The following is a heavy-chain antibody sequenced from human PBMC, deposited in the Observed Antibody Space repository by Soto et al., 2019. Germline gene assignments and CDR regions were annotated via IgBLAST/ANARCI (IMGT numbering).Heavy chain of an antibody. J-gene: IGHJ3*02. CDR3: ARQVLGDGDAFDI. CDR1: GFTFSSYS. Sequence: PGGSLRLSCAASGFTFSSYSMNWVRQAPGKGLEWVSSISSSSSYIYYADSVKGRFTISRDNAKNSLYLQMNSLRAEDTAVYYCARQVLGDGDAFDIWGQGTMVTVSS. V-gene: IGHV3-21*01. D-gene: IGHD1-20*01. CDR2: ISSSSSYI.